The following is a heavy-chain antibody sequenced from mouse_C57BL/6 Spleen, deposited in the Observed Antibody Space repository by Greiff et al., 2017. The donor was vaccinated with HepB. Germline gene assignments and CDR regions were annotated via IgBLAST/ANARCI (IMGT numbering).Heavy chain of an antibody. Sequence: EVQLQQSGAELVRPGASVKLSCTASGFNIKDDYMHWVKQRPEQGLEWIGWIDPENGDTEYASKFQGKATITADTSSNTAYLQLSSLTSEDTAVYYWTGEVTTVPCAYWGQGTLVTVSA. CDR3: TGEVTTVPCAY. J-gene: IGHJ3*01. D-gene: IGHD1-1*01. CDR2: IDPENGDT. CDR1: GFNIKDDY. V-gene: IGHV14-4*01.